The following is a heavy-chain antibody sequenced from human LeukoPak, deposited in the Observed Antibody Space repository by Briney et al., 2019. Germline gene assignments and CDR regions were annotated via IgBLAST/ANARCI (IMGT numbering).Heavy chain of an antibody. CDR3: AKVGGYSYGYMDV. D-gene: IGHD5-18*01. CDR2: ISGSGGST. V-gene: IGHV3-23*01. CDR1: GFTFSSYA. J-gene: IGHJ6*04. Sequence: GGSLRLSCAASGFTFSSYAMSWVRQAPGKGLEWVSAISGSGGSTYYADPVKGRFTISRDNSKNTLYLQMNSLRAEDTAVYYCAKVGGYSYGYMDVWGKGTTVTVSS.